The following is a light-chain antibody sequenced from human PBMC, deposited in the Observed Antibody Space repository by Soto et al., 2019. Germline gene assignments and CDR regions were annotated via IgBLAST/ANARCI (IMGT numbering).Light chain of an antibody. J-gene: IGLJ1*01. Sequence: QSALPQPPSVYGSPGQSITLLCTGTSSDFGIYNSVSWYQQHPGKAPKLMTHDVTNRPSGVSDRFSGSKSGNPASLTISGLQAEDEADYYCSSYTSSSSYVFGTGTKVTVL. CDR1: SSDFGIYNS. V-gene: IGLV2-14*01. CDR3: SSYTSSSSYV. CDR2: DVT.